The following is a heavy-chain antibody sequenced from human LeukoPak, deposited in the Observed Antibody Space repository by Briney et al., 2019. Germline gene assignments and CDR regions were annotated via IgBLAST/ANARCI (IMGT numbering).Heavy chain of an antibody. V-gene: IGHV4-59*01. CDR3: ARDRYEYYYGMDV. Sequence: SETLSLTCAVYGGSFSGYYWSWIRQPPEKGLEWIGNTYYTGSTANYNPSLKSRVTISVDTSKNQFSLRLSSVTAADTAVYYCARDRYEYYYGMDVWGQGTTVTVSS. J-gene: IGHJ6*02. CDR1: GGSFSGYY. D-gene: IGHD5-12*01. CDR2: TYYTGST.